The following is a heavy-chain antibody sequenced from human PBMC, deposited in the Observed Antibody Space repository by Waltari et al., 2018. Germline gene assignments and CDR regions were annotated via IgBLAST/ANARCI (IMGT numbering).Heavy chain of an antibody. J-gene: IGHJ4*02. CDR1: GFTFDDYA. D-gene: IGHD3-22*01. CDR2: ISWNSGSI. CDR3: AKDLAEAMIVVGLDY. Sequence: EVQLVESGGGLVQPGRSLRLSCAASGFTFDDYAMHWVRQAPGKGLEWVSGISWNSGSICYADSVKGRFTISRDNAKNSLYLQMNSLRAEDTALYYCAKDLAEAMIVVGLDYWGQGTLVTVSS. V-gene: IGHV3-9*01.